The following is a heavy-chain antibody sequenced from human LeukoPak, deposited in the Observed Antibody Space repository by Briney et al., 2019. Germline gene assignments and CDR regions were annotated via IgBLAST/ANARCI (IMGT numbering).Heavy chain of an antibody. CDR3: VLYSSGRGVYGMDV. J-gene: IGHJ6*02. CDR2: INHSGST. Sequence: SETLSLTCAVYGGSFSGYYWSWIRQPPGKGLEWIGEINHSGSTNYYPSLKSRVTISVDTSKNQFSLKLSSVTAADTAVYYCVLYSSGRGVYGMDVWGQGTTVTVSS. V-gene: IGHV4-34*01. CDR1: GGSFSGYY. D-gene: IGHD6-19*01.